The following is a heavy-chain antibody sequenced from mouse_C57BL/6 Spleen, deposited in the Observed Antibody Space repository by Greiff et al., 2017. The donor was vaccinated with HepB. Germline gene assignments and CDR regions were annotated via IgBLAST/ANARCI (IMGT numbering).Heavy chain of an antibody. V-gene: IGHV1-72*01. CDR2: IEPNSGGT. J-gene: IGHJ2*01. CDR1: GYTFTSYW. CDR3: ARSDLSTMVIYFDY. Sequence: VQLQQPGAELVKPGASVKLSCKASGYTFTSYWMHWVQQRPGRGLEWIGRIEPNSGGTKYNEKFKSKSTLTVDKPSSTAYMQLSSLTYEDSAVYYCARSDLSTMVIYFDYWGQGTTLTVSS. D-gene: IGHD2-2*01.